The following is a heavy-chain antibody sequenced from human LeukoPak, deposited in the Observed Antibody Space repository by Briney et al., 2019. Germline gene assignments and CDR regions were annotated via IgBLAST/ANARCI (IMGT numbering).Heavy chain of an antibody. V-gene: IGHV3-30-3*01. D-gene: IGHD3-10*01. Sequence: GRSLRLSCAASGFTFSSYPMHWVRQAPGKGLEWVAVISYDGSNQHYADSVKGRFTISRDNSKNTLYLQMNSLRAEDTAVYYCARDPRPYYFGSGSPFDYWGQGTLVTVSS. CDR1: GFTFSSYP. J-gene: IGHJ4*02. CDR2: ISYDGSNQ. CDR3: ARDPRPYYFGSGSPFDY.